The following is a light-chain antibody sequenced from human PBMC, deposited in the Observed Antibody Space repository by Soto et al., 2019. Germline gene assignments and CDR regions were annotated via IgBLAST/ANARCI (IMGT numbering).Light chain of an antibody. Sequence: QSVLTQPASVSGSPGQSITISCTGTSSDIGNYDFVSWYQQVPGTAPKAMIYEVSSRPSGVSNRFSGSKSGNTASLTISGLQAEDEAYYYCSSYTTSTSFILFGGGTQRTVL. CDR1: SSDIGNYDF. J-gene: IGLJ3*02. V-gene: IGLV2-14*01. CDR3: SSYTTSTSFIL. CDR2: EVS.